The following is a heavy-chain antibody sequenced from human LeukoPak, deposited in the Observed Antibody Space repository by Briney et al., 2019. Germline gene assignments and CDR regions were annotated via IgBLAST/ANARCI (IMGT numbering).Heavy chain of an antibody. V-gene: IGHV1-69*13. CDR1: GYTFTSYG. Sequence: SVKVSCKASGYTFTSYGISWVRQAPGQGLEWLGGIVPRFGAGNYAQKFQARVTINADESTNTAYMELSSLRSDDTAVYYCARVKPPANPHLVVVPAPYYYSGMDVWGQGTTVTVSS. CDR3: ARVKPPANPHLVVVPAPYYYSGMDV. D-gene: IGHD2-2*01. J-gene: IGHJ6*02. CDR2: IVPRFGAG.